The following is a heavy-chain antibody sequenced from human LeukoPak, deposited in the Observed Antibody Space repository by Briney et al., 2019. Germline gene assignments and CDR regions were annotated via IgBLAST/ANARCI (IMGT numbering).Heavy chain of an antibody. CDR1: GYTFTSYD. D-gene: IGHD6-19*01. CDR3: ARMAVSGRDNWFDP. CDR2: LSPNSGNT. J-gene: IGHJ5*02. V-gene: IGHV1-8*03. Sequence: ASVKVSCKASGYTFTSYDINWVRQATGQGLEWMGWLSPNSGNTGYAQKFQGRVTITRNTSINAAYMELSSLRSDDTAVYYCARMAVSGRDNWFDPWGPGSLVTVSS.